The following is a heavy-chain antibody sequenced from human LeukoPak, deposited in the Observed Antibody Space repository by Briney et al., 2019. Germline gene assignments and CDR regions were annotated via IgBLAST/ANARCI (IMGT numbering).Heavy chain of an antibody. CDR1: GGTFSSYA. Sequence: ASVKVSCKASGGTFSSYAIGWVRQAPGQGLEWMGRIIPIFGTANYAQKFQGRVTITTDESTSTAYMELSSLRSEDTAVYYCASGHRYGSGTQADWGQGTLVTVSS. D-gene: IGHD3-10*01. V-gene: IGHV1-69*05. CDR2: IIPIFGTA. CDR3: ASGHRYGSGTQAD. J-gene: IGHJ4*02.